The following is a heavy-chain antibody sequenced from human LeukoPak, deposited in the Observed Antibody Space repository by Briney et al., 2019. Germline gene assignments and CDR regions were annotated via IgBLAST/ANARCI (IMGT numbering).Heavy chain of an antibody. D-gene: IGHD4-17*01. Sequence: GGSLRLSCAASGFTFSSYAMSWVRQAPGKGLGWVSAITGSGVTTYYADSVKGRFTISRDNSRNTLYLQMNSLRAEDTAVYYCAKQPTVTTWIDCWGQGTLVTVSS. V-gene: IGHV3-23*01. CDR3: AKQPTVTTWIDC. CDR1: GFTFSSYA. J-gene: IGHJ4*02. CDR2: ITGSGVTT.